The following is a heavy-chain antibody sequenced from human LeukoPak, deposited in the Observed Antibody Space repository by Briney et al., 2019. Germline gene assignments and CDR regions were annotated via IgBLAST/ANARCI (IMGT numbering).Heavy chain of an antibody. V-gene: IGHV3-23*01. D-gene: IGHD6-19*01. Sequence: PGGSLRLSCAASGFTFSSYAMKWVRQAPGKGLEWVSTISGSGGSTYYADSVKGRFTISRDNSKNTLYLQMNSLRAEDTAVYYCAKDRLAVAGTGGSWGQGTLVTVSS. CDR2: ISGSGGST. CDR3: AKDRLAVAGTGGS. CDR1: GFTFSSYA. J-gene: IGHJ4*02.